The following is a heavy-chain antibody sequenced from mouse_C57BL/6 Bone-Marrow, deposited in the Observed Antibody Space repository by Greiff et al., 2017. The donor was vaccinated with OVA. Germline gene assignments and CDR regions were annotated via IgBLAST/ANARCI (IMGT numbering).Heavy chain of an antibody. Sequence: EVKVVESGGDLVKPGGSLKLSCAASGFTFSSYGMSWVRQTPDKRLEWVATISSGGSYTYYPDSVKGRFTISRDNAKNTLYLQMSSLKSEDTAMYYCASFYYDYDGYWGQGTTLTVSS. CDR3: ASFYYDYDGY. V-gene: IGHV5-6*01. D-gene: IGHD2-4*01. CDR1: GFTFSSYG. CDR2: ISSGGSYT. J-gene: IGHJ2*01.